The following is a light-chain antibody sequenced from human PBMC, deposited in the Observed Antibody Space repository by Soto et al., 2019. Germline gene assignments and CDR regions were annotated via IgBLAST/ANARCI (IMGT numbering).Light chain of an antibody. CDR1: SSNIGAGYD. CDR3: QSYDSSLSGRV. CDR2: GNS. V-gene: IGLV1-40*01. Sequence: QPVLTQPPSLSGAPGQRVTISCTGSSSNIGAGYDVHWYQQLPGTAPKLLIYGNSNRPSGVPDRFSGSKSGTSASLAITGLQAEDEADYYCQSYDSSLSGRVFGTGTKLTVL. J-gene: IGLJ1*01.